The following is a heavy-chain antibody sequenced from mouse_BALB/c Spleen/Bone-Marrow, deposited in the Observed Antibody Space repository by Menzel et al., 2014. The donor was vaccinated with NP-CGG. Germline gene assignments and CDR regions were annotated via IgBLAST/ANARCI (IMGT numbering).Heavy chain of an antibody. Sequence: QVQLKESGSVLMRPGASVKLSCKASGYTFTSSWMHWAKQRPGQGLEWIGEIHPNSGNTNYNEKFKGKATLTVDTSSSTAYVDLSSLTSEDSAVYCCARPHRYAYYFDYWGQGTTLTVSS. J-gene: IGHJ2*01. CDR1: GYTFTSSW. D-gene: IGHD2-14*01. CDR3: ARPHRYAYYFDY. V-gene: IGHV1S130*01. CDR2: IHPNSGNT.